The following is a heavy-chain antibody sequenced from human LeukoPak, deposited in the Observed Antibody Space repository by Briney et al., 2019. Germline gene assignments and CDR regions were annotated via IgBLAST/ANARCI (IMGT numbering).Heavy chain of an antibody. V-gene: IGHV4-59*08. D-gene: IGHD3-10*01. CDR2: VFYSGNT. CDR1: GASINSES. Sequence: ASETLSLTCTVSGASINSESWTWIRQPPEKGLEWIGYVFYSGNTNYNPSLRGRATISIDTSNKQFSLKLNSVTAADTAVYYCAHVFGAHYYMDVWGKGTTVTVS. CDR3: AHVFGAHYYMDV. J-gene: IGHJ6*03.